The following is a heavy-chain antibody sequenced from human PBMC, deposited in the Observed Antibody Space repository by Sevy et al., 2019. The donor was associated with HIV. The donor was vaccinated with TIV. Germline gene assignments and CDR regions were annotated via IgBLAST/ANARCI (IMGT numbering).Heavy chain of an antibody. CDR1: GYTFTSYD. D-gene: IGHD3-16*02. V-gene: IGHV1-8*01. Sequence: ASVKVSCKASGYTFTSYDINWVRQATGQGLEWMGWMNPNSGNTGYAQKFQGRVTMTRNTSISKAYMELSSLRSEDTAVYYCARAPSFGDYDYVWGSYRTSFNWFDPWGQGTLVTVSS. J-gene: IGHJ5*02. CDR2: MNPNSGNT. CDR3: ARAPSFGDYDYVWGSYRTSFNWFDP.